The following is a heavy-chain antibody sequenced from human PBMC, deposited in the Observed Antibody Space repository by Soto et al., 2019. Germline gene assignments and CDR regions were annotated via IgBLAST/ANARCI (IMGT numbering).Heavy chain of an antibody. CDR2: ISGTSSTT. J-gene: IGHJ1*01. Sequence: EVQLVESGGGLVQPGGSLRLSCAASGFSFNTYSMNWVRQAPEKGLEWLSYISGTSSTTYYADSVKGRFTISRDNAKNSLYLQMNSLRAEDTALYYCAREAPTIGSQYFQHWGQGTLVTVSS. CDR1: GFSFNTYS. CDR3: AREAPTIGSQYFQH. V-gene: IGHV3-48*01. D-gene: IGHD1-26*01.